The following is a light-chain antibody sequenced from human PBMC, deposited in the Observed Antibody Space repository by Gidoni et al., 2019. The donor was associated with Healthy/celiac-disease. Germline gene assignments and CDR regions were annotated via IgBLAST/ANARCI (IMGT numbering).Light chain of an antibody. CDR3: CSYAGSSTFVV. V-gene: IGLV2-23*02. CDR1: SSDVGSYNL. Sequence: QSALTQPASVSESPGQSITISCTGTSSDVGSYNLVSWYQQHPGKAPKLMIYEVSKRPSGVSNRFSGFKSGNTASLTISGLQAEDEADYYCCSYAGSSTFVVFGGGTKLTVL. CDR2: EVS. J-gene: IGLJ2*01.